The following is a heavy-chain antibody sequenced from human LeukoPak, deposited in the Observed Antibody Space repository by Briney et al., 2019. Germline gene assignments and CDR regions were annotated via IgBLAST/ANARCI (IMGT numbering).Heavy chain of an antibody. CDR1: GDSISSGDYY. V-gene: IGHV4-30-4*08. D-gene: IGHD2/OR15-2a*01. J-gene: IGHJ4*02. CDR3: ARSSYYAPLDY. CDR2: IYYSGST. Sequence: SEPLSLTCTVSGDSISSGDYYWRWVRQPPAKGLVWLGYIYYSGSTYYNPSLKSRVTISVDTAKNQFSLKLSSVTAADTAVYYCARSSYYAPLDYWGQGTLVTVSS.